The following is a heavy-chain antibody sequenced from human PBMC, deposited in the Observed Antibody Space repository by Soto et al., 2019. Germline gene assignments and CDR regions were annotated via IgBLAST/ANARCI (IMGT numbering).Heavy chain of an antibody. V-gene: IGHV1-18*01. D-gene: IGHD2-15*01. J-gene: IGHJ4*02. CDR2: ISAYNGNT. Sequence: QVQLVQSGAEVKKPGASVKVSCKASGYTFTSYGISWVRQAPGQGLEWMGWISAYNGNTNYAQKLQGSVTMTTDTSTSTAYMELMSLRSADTAVYYCARDVVGLVVVAVPKGDVDYWGQGTLVTVAS. CDR3: ARDVVGLVVVAVPKGDVDY. CDR1: GYTFTSYG.